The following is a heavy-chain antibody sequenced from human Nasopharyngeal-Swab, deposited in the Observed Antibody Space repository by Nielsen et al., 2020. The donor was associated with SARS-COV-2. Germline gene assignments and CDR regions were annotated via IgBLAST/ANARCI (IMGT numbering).Heavy chain of an antibody. CDR2: ISGSGSYI. CDR3: ARVPKGYCSGGSCMGDAFDI. V-gene: IGHV3-21*01. J-gene: IGHJ3*02. D-gene: IGHD2-15*01. CDR1: GFTFSYYS. Sequence: GESLKISCAASGFTFSYYSMSWVRQAPGKGLEWVSSISGSGSYIYYADSVKGRFTISRDNAKNSLYLQMNSLRVEDTAVYYCARVPKGYCSGGSCMGDAFDIWGQGTMVTVSS.